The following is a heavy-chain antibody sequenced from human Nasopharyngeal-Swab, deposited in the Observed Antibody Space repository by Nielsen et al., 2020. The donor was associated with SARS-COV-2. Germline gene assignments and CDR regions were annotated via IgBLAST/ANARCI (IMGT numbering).Heavy chain of an antibody. CDR3: AKASIVGATDFDY. Sequence: SLKISCAASGFTFDDYAMHWVRQAPGKGLEWVSGISWNSGSIGYADSVKGRFTISGDNSKNTLYLQMNSLRAEDTAVYYCAKASIVGATDFDYWGQGTLVTVSS. V-gene: IGHV3-9*01. CDR2: ISWNSGSI. J-gene: IGHJ4*02. CDR1: GFTFDDYA. D-gene: IGHD1-26*01.